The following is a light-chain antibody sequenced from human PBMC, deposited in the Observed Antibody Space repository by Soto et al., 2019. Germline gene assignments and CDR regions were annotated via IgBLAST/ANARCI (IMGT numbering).Light chain of an antibody. Sequence: EIVLTQFPGTLSLSPGERATLSCRASQSVSSSYLAWYQQKPGQAPRLIIYGASSRATGIPDRFSGSGSGTDFTLTISRLEPEDFAVYYCQHYRSSPPRYTFGQGTKLEIK. CDR2: GAS. CDR3: QHYRSSPPRYT. CDR1: QSVSSSY. V-gene: IGKV3-20*01. J-gene: IGKJ2*01.